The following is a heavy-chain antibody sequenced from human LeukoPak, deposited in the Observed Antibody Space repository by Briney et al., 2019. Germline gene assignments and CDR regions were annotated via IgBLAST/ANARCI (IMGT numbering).Heavy chain of an antibody. V-gene: IGHV1-8*03. CDR1: GYTFTSYD. CDR2: MNPNSGNT. CDR3: ARGGIAVAGDYYYYMDV. D-gene: IGHD6-19*01. Sequence: ASVKVSCKASGYTFTSYDINWVRQATGQGLEWMGWMNPNSGNTGYAQEFQGRVTITRNTSISTAYMELSSLRSEDTAVYYCARGGIAVAGDYYYYMDVWGKGTTVTVSS. J-gene: IGHJ6*03.